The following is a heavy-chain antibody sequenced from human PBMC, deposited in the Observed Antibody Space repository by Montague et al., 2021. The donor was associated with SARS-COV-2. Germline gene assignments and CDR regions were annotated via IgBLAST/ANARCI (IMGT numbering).Heavy chain of an antibody. CDR1: GGSIRSYY. V-gene: IGHV4-59*01. Sequence: SETLSLTCEVSGGSIRSYYWSWLRQSPGKGLEWIGYVHCTGSTKYNPSLKTRVTLSLDTPKNHFSLRLNSVTAADTAVYYCARAQNICFIANCVNYFDLWGLGALVSVSS. CDR3: ARAQNICFIANCVNYFDL. J-gene: IGHJ4*02. D-gene: IGHD1-1*01. CDR2: VHCTGST.